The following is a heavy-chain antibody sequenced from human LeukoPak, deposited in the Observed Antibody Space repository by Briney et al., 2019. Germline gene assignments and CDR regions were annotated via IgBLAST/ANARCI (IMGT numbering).Heavy chain of an antibody. V-gene: IGHV1-18*01. CDR2: ISACNGNT. Sequence: ASVKVSCKASGYTFTSYGISWVRQAPGQGLEWMGWISACNGNTNYAQKLQGRVTMTTDTSTSTAYMELRSLRSEDTAMYYCARTVVVTAEHAFDIWGQGTMVTVSS. CDR1: GYTFTSYG. CDR3: ARTVVVTAEHAFDI. J-gene: IGHJ3*02. D-gene: IGHD2-21*02.